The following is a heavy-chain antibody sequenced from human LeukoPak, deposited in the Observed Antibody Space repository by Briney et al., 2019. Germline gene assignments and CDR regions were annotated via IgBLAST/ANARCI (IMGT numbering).Heavy chain of an antibody. D-gene: IGHD3-22*01. Sequence: GGSLRLSCAASGFTFTNYWMNWVRQAPGKGLEWVSAISGSGGSTYYADSVKGRFTISRDNSKNTLYLQMNSLRAEDTAVYYCAKDKKHYASSGYFDYWGQGTLVTVSS. J-gene: IGHJ4*02. CDR2: ISGSGGST. CDR1: GFTFTNYW. V-gene: IGHV3-23*01. CDR3: AKDKKHYASSGYFDY.